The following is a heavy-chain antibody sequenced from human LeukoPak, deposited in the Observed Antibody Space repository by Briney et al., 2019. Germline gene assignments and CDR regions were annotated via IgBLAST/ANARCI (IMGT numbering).Heavy chain of an antibody. V-gene: IGHV3-66*02. D-gene: IGHD6-13*01. Sequence: PGGSLRLSCAASGFTVSSNYMSWVRQAPGKGLEWVSVIYSGGSTYYADSVKGRFTISRDNSKNTLYLQMNSRRAEDTAVDYCARVGSIAAAAYPVNYFDYWCQGTLVTVAS. CDR2: IYSGGST. CDR1: GFTVSSNY. J-gene: IGHJ4*02. CDR3: ARVGSIAAAAYPVNYFDY.